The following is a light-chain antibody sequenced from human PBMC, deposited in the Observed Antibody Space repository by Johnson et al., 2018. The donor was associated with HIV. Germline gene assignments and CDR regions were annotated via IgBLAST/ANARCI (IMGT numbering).Light chain of an antibody. Sequence: QSILTQPPSVSAAPGQKVTISCSGSSSNIGNNYVSWYQQLPGTAPKLLIYENNKRPSGIPDRFSGSKSGTSATLAITGLQTGDEADDYCGTWISTGSVFGSGPSVTVL. J-gene: IGLJ1*01. CDR2: ENN. CDR1: SSNIGNNY. CDR3: GTWISTGSV. V-gene: IGLV1-51*02.